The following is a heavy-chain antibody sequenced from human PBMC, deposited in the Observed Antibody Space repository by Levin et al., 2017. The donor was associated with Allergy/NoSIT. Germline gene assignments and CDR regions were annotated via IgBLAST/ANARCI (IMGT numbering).Heavy chain of an antibody. CDR1: GGSITSNTYC. D-gene: IGHD6-19*01. CDR3: AREVPGTSQIDY. V-gene: IGHV4-39*07. CDR2: IYSRGST. J-gene: IGHJ4*02. Sequence: PSETLSLTCTVSGGSITSNTYCWAWIRQPPGKGLEWIGSIYSRGSTSYNPSLKSRVTISVETSKNQFSLELGSVTAADTAVYYCAREVPGTSQIDYWGQGTLVIVSS.